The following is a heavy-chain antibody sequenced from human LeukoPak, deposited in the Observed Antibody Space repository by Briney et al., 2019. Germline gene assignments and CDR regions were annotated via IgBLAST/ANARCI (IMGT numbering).Heavy chain of an antibody. V-gene: IGHV3-21*04. D-gene: IGHD3-10*01. CDR3: VKDESALWFGELSRWFDP. J-gene: IGHJ5*02. CDR1: GFTFSSYS. CDR2: ISTSSSYI. Sequence: NPGGSLRLSCAASGFTFSSYSMNWVRQAPGKGLEWVSSISTSSSYINYADSAKGRFTIPRDNAKNSLYLQMNSLRPENTAIYYCVKDESALWFGELSRWFDPWGQGTLVTVSS.